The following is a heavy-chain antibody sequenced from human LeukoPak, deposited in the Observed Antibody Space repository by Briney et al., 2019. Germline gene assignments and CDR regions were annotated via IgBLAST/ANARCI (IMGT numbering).Heavy chain of an antibody. V-gene: IGHV4-4*07. CDR1: GASISSYY. D-gene: IGHD3-22*01. J-gene: IGHJ6*03. CDR2: IYTSGST. CDR3: ARDYYDSSGYYGRGGYYYMDV. Sequence: PSETLSLTCTVSGASISSYYWSWIRQPAGKGLEWIGRIYTSGSTNYNPSVKSRVTISVDKSKNQFSLKMNSVTAADTAVYYCARDYYDSSGYYGRGGYYYMDVWGKGTTVTVPS.